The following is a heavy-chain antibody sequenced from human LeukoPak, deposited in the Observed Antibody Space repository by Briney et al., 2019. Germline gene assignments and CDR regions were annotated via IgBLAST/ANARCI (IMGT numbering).Heavy chain of an antibody. D-gene: IGHD5-12*01. J-gene: IGHJ4*02. CDR3: ARVDRRGYSDYTAILPDY. CDR1: GYNFISNW. V-gene: IGHV5-51*01. CDR2: IYPHDSET. Sequence: GESLKISCQGSGYNFISNWIGGVRQTPGKGLEFLGIIYPHDSETIYSPSFQGQVTVSADKSISTAYLQWNSLKASDTAMYYCARVDRRGYSDYTAILPDYWGQGTLVTVSS.